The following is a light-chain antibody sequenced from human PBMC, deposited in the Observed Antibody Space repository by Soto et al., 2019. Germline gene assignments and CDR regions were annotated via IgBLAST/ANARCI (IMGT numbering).Light chain of an antibody. J-gene: IGKJ1*01. CDR3: QQYGSSPT. Sequence: EIVLTQSPGTLSLSPGERATLSCRASQSVSSSYLAWYQQKPGQAPRLLIYGASSRATGIPDRFSGSGSGTDFTLTIRRLEPEGFAVYYCQQYGSSPTFGQGTKLVIE. V-gene: IGKV3-20*01. CDR1: QSVSSSY. CDR2: GAS.